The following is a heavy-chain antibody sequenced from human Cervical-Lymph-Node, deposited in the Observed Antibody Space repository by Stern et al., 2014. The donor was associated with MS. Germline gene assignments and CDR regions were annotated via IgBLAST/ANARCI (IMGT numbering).Heavy chain of an antibody. D-gene: IGHD3-22*01. J-gene: IGHJ3*02. CDR1: GGSIRSSY. Sequence: VQLVESGPGLVKPSETLSLTCTVSGGSIRSSYWSWIRQPPGKGLEWIGYIYSSGSTNYNPSLKSRVTISLDTSKNQFSLKLSSVTAADTAVYYCARLKSIGYYDSNGYYAFDIWGQGTMVTVSS. V-gene: IGHV4-59*01. CDR3: ARLKSIGYYDSNGYYAFDI. CDR2: IYSSGST.